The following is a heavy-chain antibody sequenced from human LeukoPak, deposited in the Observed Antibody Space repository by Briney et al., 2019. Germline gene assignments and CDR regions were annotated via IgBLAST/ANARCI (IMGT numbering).Heavy chain of an antibody. CDR1: GGSISSSSYY. CDR3: ARQRGATFHLGDY. Sequence: SETLSLTCTVSGGSISSSSYYWGWIRQPPGKGLEWIGSIYYSGSTNYNPSLKSRVTISVDTSKNQFSLKLSSVTAADTAVYYCARQRGATFHLGDYWGQGTLVTVSS. J-gene: IGHJ4*02. CDR2: IYYSGST. V-gene: IGHV4-39*01. D-gene: IGHD1-26*01.